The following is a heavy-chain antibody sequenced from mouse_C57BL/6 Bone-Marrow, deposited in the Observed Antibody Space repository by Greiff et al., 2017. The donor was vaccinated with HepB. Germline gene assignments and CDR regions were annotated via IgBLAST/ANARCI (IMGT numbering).Heavy chain of an antibody. Sequence: QVQLQQSGPGLVQPSQSLSITCTVSGFSLTSYGVHWVRQSPGKGLEWLGVIWSGGSTDYNAAFISRLSISKDNSKSQVFFKMISLQADDTAIYYCARVGLAYWGQGTLVTVSA. CDR3: ARVGLAY. D-gene: IGHD4-1*01. V-gene: IGHV2-2*01. J-gene: IGHJ3*01. CDR1: GFSLTSYG. CDR2: IWSGGST.